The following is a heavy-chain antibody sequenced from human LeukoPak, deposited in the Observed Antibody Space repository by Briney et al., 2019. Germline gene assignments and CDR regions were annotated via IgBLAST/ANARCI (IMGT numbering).Heavy chain of an antibody. CDR1: GFTFSSYA. CDR3: AKDIVVVPAAIGY. CDR2: ISYDGSNK. Sequence: PGGSLRLSCAASGFTFSSYAVHWVRQAPGKGLEWVAVISYDGSNKYYADSVKGRFTISRDNSKNTLYLQMNSLRAEDTAVYYCAKDIVVVPAAIGYWGQGTLVTVSS. J-gene: IGHJ4*02. V-gene: IGHV3-30*04. D-gene: IGHD2-2*01.